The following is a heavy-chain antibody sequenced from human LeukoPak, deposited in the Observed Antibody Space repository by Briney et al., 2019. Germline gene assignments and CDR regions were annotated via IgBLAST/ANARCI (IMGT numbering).Heavy chain of an antibody. D-gene: IGHD3-22*01. CDR1: GFTFSSYG. Sequence: GRSLRLSCAASGFTFSSYGMHWVRQAPGKGLEWVAAISYDGSNKYYADSVKGRFTISRDNSKNTLYLQMNSLRAEDTAVYYCAKEGGYYDSRGGYYFDYWGQGTLVTVSS. V-gene: IGHV3-30*18. CDR3: AKEGGYYDSRGGYYFDY. CDR2: ISYDGSNK. J-gene: IGHJ4*02.